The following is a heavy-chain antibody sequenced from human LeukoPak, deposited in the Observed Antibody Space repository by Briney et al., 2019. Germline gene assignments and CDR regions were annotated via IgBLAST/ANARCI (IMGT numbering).Heavy chain of an antibody. CDR1: GGSISSSSYY. J-gene: IGHJ5*02. CDR2: IYYSGST. CDR3: ARDQYSYGTYNWFDP. V-gene: IGHV4-39*07. D-gene: IGHD5-18*01. Sequence: SETLSLTCTVSGGSISSSSYYWGWIRQPPGKGLEWIGSIYYSGSTYYNPSLKSRVTISVDTSKNQFSLKLSSVTAADTAVYYCARDQYSYGTYNWFDPWGQGTLVTVSS.